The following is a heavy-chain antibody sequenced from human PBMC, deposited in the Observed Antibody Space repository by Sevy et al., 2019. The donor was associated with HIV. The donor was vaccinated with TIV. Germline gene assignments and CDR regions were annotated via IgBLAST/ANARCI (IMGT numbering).Heavy chain of an antibody. CDR2: ISYDGSNK. J-gene: IGHJ6*02. V-gene: IGHV3-30*18. CDR1: GFTFSSYG. D-gene: IGHD2-2*01. Sequence: GGSLRLSCAASGFTFSSYGMHWVRQAPGNGLEWVAVISYDGSNKYYADSVKGRFTISRDNSKNTLYLQMNSLRAEDTAVYYCAKDHRIVPAAMARSHYYYYGMDVWGQGTSVTVSS. CDR3: AKDHRIVPAAMARSHYYYYGMDV.